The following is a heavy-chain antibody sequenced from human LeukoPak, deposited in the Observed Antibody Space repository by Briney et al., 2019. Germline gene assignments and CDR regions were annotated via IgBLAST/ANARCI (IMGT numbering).Heavy chain of an antibody. CDR2: IYSGGST. D-gene: IGHD3-22*01. J-gene: IGHJ4*02. CDR1: GFTVSSNY. Sequence: SGGSLRLSCAASGFTVSSNYMSWVRQAPGKGLEWVSAIYSGGSTYYADSARGRLTISRKNSKNTPYFLWTSRSVEERAAFHWGREGYDSSGSYFDLWGEARMVTV. V-gene: IGHV3-66*01. CDR3: GREGYDSSGSYFDL.